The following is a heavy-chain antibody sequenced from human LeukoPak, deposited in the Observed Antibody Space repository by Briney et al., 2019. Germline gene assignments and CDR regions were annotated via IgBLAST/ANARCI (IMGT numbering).Heavy chain of an antibody. CDR2: INHSGST. V-gene: IGHV4-34*01. D-gene: IGHD6-13*01. J-gene: IGHJ6*03. CDR3: ARGLGQQLVRGHYYYMDV. CDR1: GGSFSGYY. Sequence: SETLSLTCAVYGGSFSGYYWSWIRQPPGKGLEWIGEINHSGSTNYNPSLKSRVTISVDTSKNQFSLKLSSVTAADTAVYYCARGLGQQLVRGHYYYMDVWGKGTTVTVSS.